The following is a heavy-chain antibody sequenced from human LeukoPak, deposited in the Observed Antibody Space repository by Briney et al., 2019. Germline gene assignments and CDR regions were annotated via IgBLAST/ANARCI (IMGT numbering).Heavy chain of an antibody. D-gene: IGHD6-13*01. CDR1: GXRFNSYW. Sequence: GGSLQISFKGSGXRFNSYWIGWVRQMPGKGLEVLGIIYPSHSDTLYSPSFQGHLPISPDNSIPTAYLQWSSLKASDTAMYYCARHEYSSSWLWGQGTLVTVPS. CDR3: ARHEYSSSWL. CDR2: IYPSHSDT. V-gene: IGHV5-51*01. J-gene: IGHJ4*02.